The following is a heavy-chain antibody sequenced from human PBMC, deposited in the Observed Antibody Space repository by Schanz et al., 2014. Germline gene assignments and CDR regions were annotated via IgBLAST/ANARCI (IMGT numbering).Heavy chain of an antibody. V-gene: IGHV3-30*04. D-gene: IGHD3-16*01. J-gene: IGHJ3*01. CDR2: TSTDGTKT. Sequence: VQLLESGGGLVQPGGSLRLSCAASGFTFSSYAMSWVRQAPGQGLEKVAVTSTDGTKTYYAASVRGRFTISRDNSKNTVYLQMNSLRSEDTAVYYCTRDRGALINHNDALDLWGQGTMVSVSS. CDR1: GFTFSSYA. CDR3: TRDRGALINHNDALDL.